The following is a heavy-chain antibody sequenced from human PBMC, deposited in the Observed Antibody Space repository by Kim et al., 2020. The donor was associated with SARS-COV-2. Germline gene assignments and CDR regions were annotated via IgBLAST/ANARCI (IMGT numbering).Heavy chain of an antibody. J-gene: IGHJ6*02. CDR3: ARLRVEPDYYYYYGMDV. Sequence: GESLKISCKGSGYRFTSYWISWVRQMPGKGLEWMGRIDPSDSYTNYSPSFQGHVTISADKSISTAYLQWSSLKASDTAMYYCARLRVEPDYYYYYGMDVWGQGTTVTVSS. D-gene: IGHD1-1*01. V-gene: IGHV5-10-1*01. CDR1: GYRFTSYW. CDR2: IDPSDSYT.